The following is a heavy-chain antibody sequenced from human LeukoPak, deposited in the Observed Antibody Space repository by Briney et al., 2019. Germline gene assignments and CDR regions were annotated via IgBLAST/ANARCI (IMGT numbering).Heavy chain of an antibody. CDR1: GFTFSSYS. CDR3: AKPAAGTSYYFDY. Sequence: PGGSLRLSCAASGFTFSSYSMNWVRQAPGKGLEWVSAISGSGGSTYYADSVKGRFTISRDNSKNTLYLQMNSLRAEDTAVYYCAKPAAGTSYYFDYWGQGTLVTVSS. V-gene: IGHV3-23*01. D-gene: IGHD6-13*01. CDR2: ISGSGGST. J-gene: IGHJ4*02.